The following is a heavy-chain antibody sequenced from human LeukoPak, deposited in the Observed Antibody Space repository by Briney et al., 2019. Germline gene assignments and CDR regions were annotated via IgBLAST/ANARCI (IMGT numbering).Heavy chain of an antibody. D-gene: IGHD2-15*01. J-gene: IGHJ5*02. CDR2: IYHSGST. CDR3: ARVVVVAATNWFDP. V-gene: IGHV4-4*02. CDR1: GGSISSSNW. Sequence: SGTLSLTCAVSGGSISSSNWWSWVRQPPGKGLEWIGEIYHSGSTNYNPSLKSRVTISVDRSKNQFSLKLSSVTAADTAVYYCARVVVVAATNWFDPWGQGTLVTVSS.